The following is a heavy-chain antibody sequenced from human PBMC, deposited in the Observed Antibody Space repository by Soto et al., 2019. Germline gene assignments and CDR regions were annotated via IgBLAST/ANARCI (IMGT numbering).Heavy chain of an antibody. V-gene: IGHV1-46*01. J-gene: IGHJ4*02. CDR3: ARRACFSSSGYFKY. Sequence: QVSLVQSGAEVKKPGASVKVSCKASGYTFTSYYVHWVRQAPGQGLEWMGIINPSGATTTYAQNFQGRLTTXXXAXSSTVYMELSSLRSEDTDVYYCARRACFSSSGYFKYWGQGTLVTVSS. CDR1: GYTFTSYY. D-gene: IGHD6-25*01. CDR2: INPSGATT.